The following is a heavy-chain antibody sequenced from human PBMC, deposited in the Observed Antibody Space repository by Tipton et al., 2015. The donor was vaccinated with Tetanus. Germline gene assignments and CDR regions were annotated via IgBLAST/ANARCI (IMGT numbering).Heavy chain of an antibody. Sequence: TASGFTFSNAWMNWARQAPGKGLEWVGRINSKTDGGTTDYAAPVKGRFSISRDDSKNTLSLQMNSLKTEDTAVYYCTTAGVWGYYSGLDVWGQGTTVTVSS. CDR3: TTAGVWGYYSGLDV. V-gene: IGHV3-15*07. J-gene: IGHJ6*02. CDR1: GFTFSNAW. CDR2: INSKTDGGTT. D-gene: IGHD3-10*01.